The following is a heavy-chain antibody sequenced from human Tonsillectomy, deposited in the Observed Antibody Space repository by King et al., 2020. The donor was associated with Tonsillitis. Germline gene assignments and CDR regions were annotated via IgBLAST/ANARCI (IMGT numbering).Heavy chain of an antibody. V-gene: IGHV3-21*01. D-gene: IGHD2-8*01. Sequence: VQLVESGGGLVKPGGSLRLSCAASGFTFRSYSMNWVRQAPGKGLEWVSSIITTSTYIYLADSVKGRFTISRDNAKNSLYLQMSSLRAEDTAVYYCARGNGDNWGQGTLVTVSS. CDR2: IITTSTYI. J-gene: IGHJ4*02. CDR3: ARGNGDN. CDR1: GFTFRSYS.